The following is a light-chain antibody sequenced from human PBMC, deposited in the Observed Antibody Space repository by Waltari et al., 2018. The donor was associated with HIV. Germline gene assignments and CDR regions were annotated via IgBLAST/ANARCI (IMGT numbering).Light chain of an antibody. Sequence: DIQMTQSPSSLSASVGDRVTITCRASQSISSYLNWYQQKPGKAPKFLIFAASNLESGVPSRFSGSGSGTDFTLTISSLQPEDFATYYCQQSYSTLYTFGQGTKLEI. V-gene: IGKV1-39*01. CDR1: QSISSY. CDR2: AAS. CDR3: QQSYSTLYT. J-gene: IGKJ2*01.